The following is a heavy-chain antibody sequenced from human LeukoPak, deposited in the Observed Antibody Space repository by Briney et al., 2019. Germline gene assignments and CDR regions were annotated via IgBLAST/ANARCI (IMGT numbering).Heavy chain of an antibody. CDR3: ARGGTHHSFDY. Sequence: ASVKVSCKASGYSFTAYYIHWVRQAPGQGLEWMGWVITHSGATNLAQKFQGRVTMTRNTSITTAYMELSSLRSDDTALYFCARGGTHHSFDYWGQGSLVTVPS. J-gene: IGHJ4*02. V-gene: IGHV1-2*02. CDR1: GYSFTAYY. D-gene: IGHD1-26*01. CDR2: VITHSGAT.